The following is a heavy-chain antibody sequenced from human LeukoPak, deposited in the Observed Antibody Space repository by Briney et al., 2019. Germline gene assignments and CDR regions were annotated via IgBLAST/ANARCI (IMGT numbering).Heavy chain of an antibody. CDR2: INHSGST. J-gene: IGHJ4*02. V-gene: IGHV4-34*01. Sequence: SETLSLTCAVYGGSFSGYYWSWIRQPPGKGLEWIGEINHSGSTNYNPSLKSRVTISVGTSKNQFSLKLSSVTAADTAVYYCATGGPYCSGGSCYGNWGQGTLVTVSS. CDR1: GGSFSGYY. CDR3: ATGGPYCSGGSCYGN. D-gene: IGHD2-15*01.